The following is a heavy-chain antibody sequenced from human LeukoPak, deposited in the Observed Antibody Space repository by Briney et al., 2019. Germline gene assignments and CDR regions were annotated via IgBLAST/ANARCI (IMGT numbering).Heavy chain of an antibody. J-gene: IGHJ4*02. Sequence: SETLSLTCAVYGGSFSGYYWSWIRQPPGKGLEWIGEINHSGSTNYNPSLKSRVTISVDTSKNQFSLKLSSVTAADTAVYYCARRAPYYDSGGYYPTYFDYWGQGTLVTVSS. CDR2: INHSGST. CDR1: GGSFSGYY. CDR3: ARRAPYYDSGGYYPTYFDY. V-gene: IGHV4-34*01. D-gene: IGHD3-22*01.